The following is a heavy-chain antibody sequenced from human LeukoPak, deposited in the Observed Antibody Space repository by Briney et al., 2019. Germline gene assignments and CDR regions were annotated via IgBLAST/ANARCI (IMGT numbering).Heavy chain of an antibody. V-gene: IGHV1-46*01. CDR1: GYTFTNYY. J-gene: IGHJ4*02. D-gene: IGHD2-2*01. CDR3: AREMPRPYYFDY. Sequence: ASVKVSCKASGYTFTNYYIHWVRQAPGQGLEWMGNINPSGGSTTYAQRFQDRVLMTGDTSTSSVYMELSSLRSEDTAIYYCAREMPRPYYFDYWGQGTLVTAPS. CDR2: INPSGGST.